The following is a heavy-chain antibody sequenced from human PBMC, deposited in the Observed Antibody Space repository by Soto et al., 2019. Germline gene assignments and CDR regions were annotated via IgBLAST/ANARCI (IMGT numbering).Heavy chain of an antibody. CDR3: ARRDRGMITFGGVIVAGLGY. CDR1: GGSFSGYY. Sequence: SETLSLTCAVYGGSFSGYYWSWIRQPPGKGLEWIGEINHSGSTNYNPSLKSRVTISVDTSKNQFFLKLSSVTAADTAVYYCARRDRGMITFGGVIVAGLGYWGQGTLVTVSS. CDR2: INHSGST. V-gene: IGHV4-34*01. D-gene: IGHD3-16*02. J-gene: IGHJ4*01.